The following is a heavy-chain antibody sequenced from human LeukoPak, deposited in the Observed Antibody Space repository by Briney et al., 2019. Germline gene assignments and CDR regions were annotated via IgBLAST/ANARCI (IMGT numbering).Heavy chain of an antibody. CDR3: ARDYWGRNCGSGSCYEDY. V-gene: IGHV3-7*03. CDR2: IHQDGSEK. D-gene: IGHD2-15*01. J-gene: IGHJ4*02. CDR1: GFPFSSYS. Sequence: GGSLRLSCAASGFPFSSYSMTWVRQAPGKGLEWVANIHQDGSEKYYVDSVKGRFTISRDNAKNSLYLQMNSLRAEDTAVYYCARDYWGRNCGSGSCYEDYWGQGTLVTVSS.